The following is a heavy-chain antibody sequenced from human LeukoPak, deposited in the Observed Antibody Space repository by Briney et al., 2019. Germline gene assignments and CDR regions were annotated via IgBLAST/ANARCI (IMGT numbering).Heavy chain of an antibody. D-gene: IGHD3-10*01. Sequence: PGGSLRLSCVVSGFTFSTYAMSWVRQAPGKGLEWVAFISGSGRNTYYADSVKGRFTISRDNFRNTLPLQMNSLRPDDTAIYYCAKDEGVVLSTSFDFGHWGQGTLVAVSS. J-gene: IGHJ4*02. CDR3: AKDEGVVLSTSFDFGH. CDR1: GFTFSTYA. V-gene: IGHV3-23*01. CDR2: ISGSGRNT.